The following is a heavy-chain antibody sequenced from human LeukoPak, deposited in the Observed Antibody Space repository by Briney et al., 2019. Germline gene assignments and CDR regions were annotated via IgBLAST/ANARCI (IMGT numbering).Heavy chain of an antibody. CDR3: AKAASGNWNDVSDY. CDR2: ISGRGVST. Sequence: PGGSLRLSCAASGFTFSTYAMSWVRQAPGKGLEWDSAISGRGVSTSYADSVRGRFTISRDNSKNTLYLQMNSLRAEDTAVYYCAKAASGNWNDVSDYWGQGTLVTVSS. V-gene: IGHV3-23*01. J-gene: IGHJ4*02. D-gene: IGHD1-20*01. CDR1: GFTFSTYA.